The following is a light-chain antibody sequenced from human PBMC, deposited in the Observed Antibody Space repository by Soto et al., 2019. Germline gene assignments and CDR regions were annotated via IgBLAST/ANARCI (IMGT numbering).Light chain of an antibody. Sequence: EIVLTQSPATLSLSPGERATLSCRASQSVSSYLAWYQQKPGQAPRLLIYDASNRATGIPARFSGSGSGTDFTLAINSLEPEDFAVYYCQQSRNWPQYMYTFGQGTKVDIK. J-gene: IGKJ2*01. CDR3: QQSRNWPQYMYT. CDR2: DAS. CDR1: QSVSSY. V-gene: IGKV3-11*01.